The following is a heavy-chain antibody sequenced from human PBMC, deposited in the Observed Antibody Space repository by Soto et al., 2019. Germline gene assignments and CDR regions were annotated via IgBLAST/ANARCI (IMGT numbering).Heavy chain of an antibody. D-gene: IGHD3-22*01. V-gene: IGHV4-38-2*01. CDR3: ARYKYYYDSSGYYRSYYFDY. Sequence: SETLSLTCAVSGYSISSGYYWGWIRQPPGKGLEWIGSIYHSGSTYYNPSLKSRVTISVDTSKNQFSLKLSSVTAADTAVYYCARYKYYYDSSGYYRSYYFDYWGQGTQVTVSS. J-gene: IGHJ4*02. CDR2: IYHSGST. CDR1: GYSISSGYY.